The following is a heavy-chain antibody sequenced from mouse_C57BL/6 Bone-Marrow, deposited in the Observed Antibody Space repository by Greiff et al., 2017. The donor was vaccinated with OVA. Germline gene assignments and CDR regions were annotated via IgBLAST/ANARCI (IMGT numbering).Heavy chain of an antibody. J-gene: IGHJ3*01. CDR1: GFTFSSYG. CDR2: ISSGGSYT. CDR3: ARRGLRSPFAY. Sequence: EVQLQESGGDLVKPGGSLKLSCAASGFTFSSYGMSWVRQTPDKRLEWVATISSGGSYTYYPDSVKGRFTISRDNAKNTLYLQMSSLKSEDTAMYYCARRGLRSPFAYWGQGTLVTVSA. D-gene: IGHD2-4*01. V-gene: IGHV5-6*01.